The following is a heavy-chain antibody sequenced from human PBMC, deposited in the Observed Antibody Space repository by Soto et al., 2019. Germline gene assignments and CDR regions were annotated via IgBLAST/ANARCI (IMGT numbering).Heavy chain of an antibody. CDR2: IYYSGST. CDR1: GGSISSYY. CDR3: ARDQRGPYGSGQYYFDY. V-gene: IGHV4-59*01. J-gene: IGHJ4*02. D-gene: IGHD3-10*01. Sequence: PSENLSLTCTVSGGSISSYYWSWIRQPPGKGLEWIGYIYYSGSTNYNPSLKSRVTISVDTSKNQFSLKLSSVTAADTAVYYCARDQRGPYGSGQYYFDYWGQGTLVTVS.